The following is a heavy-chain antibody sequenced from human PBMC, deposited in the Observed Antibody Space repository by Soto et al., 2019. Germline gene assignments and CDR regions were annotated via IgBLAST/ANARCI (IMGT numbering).Heavy chain of an antibody. J-gene: IGHJ6*02. CDR3: ARGRGYSSRKRRPYYYYYGMDV. Sequence: PSETLSLTCTVFGGSISSGGFYWSWIRQHPGKGLEFIGYIFSIGGTNYNPSLKSRVTISVDTSKNQFSLKLSSVTAADTAVYYCARGRGYSSRKRRPYYYYYGMDVWGQGTTVTVSS. CDR2: IFSIGGT. V-gene: IGHV4-31*03. CDR1: GGSISSGGFY. D-gene: IGHD6-13*01.